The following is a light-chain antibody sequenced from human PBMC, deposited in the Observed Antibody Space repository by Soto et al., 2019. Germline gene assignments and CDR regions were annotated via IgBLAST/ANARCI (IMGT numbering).Light chain of an antibody. CDR3: QQRSNWRVT. V-gene: IGKV3-11*01. CDR2: DAS. Sequence: EIVLTQSPATLSLSPGERATLSCRASQSVNIYLAWYQQKPGQAPRLLIYDASNRATGIPARFSGSGSGTDVTLTISSLEPEEIAVYYCQQRSNWRVTFGGGTKVEIK. CDR1: QSVNIY. J-gene: IGKJ4*01.